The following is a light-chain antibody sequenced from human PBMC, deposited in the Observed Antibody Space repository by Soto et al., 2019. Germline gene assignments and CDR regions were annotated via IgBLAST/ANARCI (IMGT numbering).Light chain of an antibody. J-gene: IGKJ1*01. V-gene: IGKV3-20*01. CDR2: GAS. CDR1: QSVTSTY. CDR3: QQYAYPPWT. Sequence: DTVLTQSPGTLSLSPGERATLSCRASQSVTSTYLAWYQQKPGQAPRLLIYGASTRATGIPDRFSGSGSGTDFTLTISRLEPEDFAVYYCQQYAYPPWTFGHWTKVEIK.